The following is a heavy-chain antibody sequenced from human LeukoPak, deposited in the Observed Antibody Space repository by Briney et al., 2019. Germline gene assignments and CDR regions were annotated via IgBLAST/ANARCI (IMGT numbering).Heavy chain of an antibody. J-gene: IGHJ4*02. V-gene: IGHV3-23*01. CDR1: GFTFSSYA. D-gene: IGHD6-6*01. CDR3: ARGMYSSSSVDFDY. CDR2: VSGSGGST. Sequence: GGSLRLSCAASGFTFSSYAMSWVRQAPGKGLEWVSTVSGSGGSTYYADSVKGRFTISRDNSKNTLYLQMNSLRAEDTAVYYCARGMYSSSSVDFDYWGQGTLVTVSS.